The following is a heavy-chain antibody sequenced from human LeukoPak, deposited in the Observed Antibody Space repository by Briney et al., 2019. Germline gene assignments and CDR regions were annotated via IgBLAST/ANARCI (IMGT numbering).Heavy chain of an antibody. D-gene: IGHD6-19*01. CDR1: GGSFSGYY. J-gene: IGHJ4*02. CDR2: INHSGST. V-gene: IGHV4-34*01. Sequence: PSETLSLTCAVYGGSFSGYYWSWIRQPPGKGLEWIGEINHSGSTNYNPSLKSRVTISVDTSKNQFSLKLSSVTAADTAVYYCARGKPWRSSFAYWGQGTLVTVSS. CDR3: ARGKPWRSSFAY.